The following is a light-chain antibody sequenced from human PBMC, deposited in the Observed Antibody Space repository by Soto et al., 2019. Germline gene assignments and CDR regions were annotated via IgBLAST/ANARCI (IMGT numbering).Light chain of an antibody. V-gene: IGKV4-1*01. CDR2: LAS. CDR1: QSILFTSNNLSY. CDR3: QQYYSTVRT. Sequence: DFVMTQSPDSLAVSLGERATINCKSSQSILFTSNNLSYLAWYQQKAGQPPRLLIYLASTRESGVPDRFSGSGSGTDFTLTISSLQAEDVAIYYCQQYYSTVRTFGQGTKVEIK. J-gene: IGKJ1*01.